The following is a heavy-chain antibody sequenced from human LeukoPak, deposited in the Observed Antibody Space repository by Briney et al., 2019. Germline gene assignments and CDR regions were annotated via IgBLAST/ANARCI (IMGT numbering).Heavy chain of an antibody. D-gene: IGHD6-25*01. J-gene: IGHJ4*02. CDR3: AKEGSAATDLLDLDY. CDR1: GFTFSRYG. V-gene: IGHV3-23*01. Sequence: GGSLRLSCAASGFTFSRYGMSWVRQAPGKGLEWVSAISGSGGSTYYADSVKGRFTISRDNSKNTLYLQMNSLRAEDTAVYYCAKEGSAATDLLDLDYWGQGTLVTVSS. CDR2: ISGSGGST.